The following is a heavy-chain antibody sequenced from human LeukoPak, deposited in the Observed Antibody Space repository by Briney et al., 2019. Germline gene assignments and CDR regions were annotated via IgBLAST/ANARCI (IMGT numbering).Heavy chain of an antibody. D-gene: IGHD5-24*01. Sequence: PGGSLRLSCAASGFTFSVAAMTWVRQAPGKGLEWVSLIGASGESTYYADSVKGRFTISRDNSKNTLSLQMNSLRVEDTATYSCAKDIQLSTWGLGTMVTVSS. CDR2: IGASGEST. V-gene: IGHV3-23*01. J-gene: IGHJ3*01. CDR3: AKDIQLST. CDR1: GFTFSVAA.